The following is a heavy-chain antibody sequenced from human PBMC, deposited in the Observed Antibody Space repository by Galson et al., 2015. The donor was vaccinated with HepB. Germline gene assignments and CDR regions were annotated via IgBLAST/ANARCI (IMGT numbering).Heavy chain of an antibody. D-gene: IGHD2-15*01. CDR3: ARAQVGYCSGGSCYWSVYFDY. CDR1: GFTFSSYA. Sequence: SLRLSCAASGFTFSSYAMHWVRQAPGKGLEYVSAISSNGGSTYYADSVKGRFTISRDNSKNTLYLQMSSLRAEDTAVYYCARAQVGYCSGGSCYWSVYFDYWGQGTLVTVSS. J-gene: IGHJ4*02. V-gene: IGHV3-64*04. CDR2: ISSNGGST.